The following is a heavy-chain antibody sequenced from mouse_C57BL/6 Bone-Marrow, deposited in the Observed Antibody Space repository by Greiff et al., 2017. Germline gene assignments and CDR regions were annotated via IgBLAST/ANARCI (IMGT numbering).Heavy chain of an antibody. V-gene: IGHV1-82*01. Sequence: VQVVESGPELVKPGASVKISCKASSYAFSSSWMNWVKQRPGKGLEWIGRIYPGDGDTNYNGKFKGKATLTADKSSSTAYMQLSSLTSEDSAVYFCGEAWDGDYAMDYWGQGTSVTVSS. CDR2: IYPGDGDT. CDR1: SYAFSSSW. D-gene: IGHD4-1*01. J-gene: IGHJ4*01. CDR3: GEAWDGDYAMDY.